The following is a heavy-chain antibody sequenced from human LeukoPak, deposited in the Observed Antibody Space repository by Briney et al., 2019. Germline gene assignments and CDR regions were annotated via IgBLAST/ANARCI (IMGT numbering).Heavy chain of an antibody. CDR2: ISGSGGST. Sequence: GGSLRLSCAASGFTFSSYAMSWVRQAPGKGLEWVSAISGSGGSTYYADSVKGRFTISRDNSKNTLYLQMNSLRAEDTAVYCCAKDTGIAVAGSSDYWGQGTLVTVSS. D-gene: IGHD6-19*01. CDR3: AKDTGIAVAGSSDY. V-gene: IGHV3-23*01. CDR1: GFTFSSYA. J-gene: IGHJ4*02.